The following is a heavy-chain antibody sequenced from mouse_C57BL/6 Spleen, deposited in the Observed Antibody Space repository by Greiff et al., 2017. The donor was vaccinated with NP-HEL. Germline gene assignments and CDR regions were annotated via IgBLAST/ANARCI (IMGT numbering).Heavy chain of an antibody. Sequence: EVHLVESGGDLVKPGGSLKLSCAASGFTFSSYGMSWVRQTPDKRLEWVATISSGGSYTYYPDSVKGRFTISRDNAKKTLYLQMSSLKSEDTAMYYCSRHPTGTGGNFDYWGQGTTLTVSS. CDR1: GFTFSSYG. J-gene: IGHJ2*01. D-gene: IGHD4-1*01. V-gene: IGHV5-6*01. CDR3: SRHPTGTGGNFDY. CDR2: ISSGGSYT.